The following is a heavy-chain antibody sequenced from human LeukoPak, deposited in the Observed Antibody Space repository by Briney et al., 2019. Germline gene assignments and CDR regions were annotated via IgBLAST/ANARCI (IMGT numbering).Heavy chain of an antibody. CDR1: GGSISSGGYY. J-gene: IGHJ5*02. V-gene: IGHV4-31*03. CDR3: ARGLTTIWGSYRSMGGWFDP. Sequence: PSETLSLTCTVSGGSISSGGYYWSWLRQHPGKGLEWIGYIYYSGSTYYNPSLKSRVTISVDTSKNQFSLKLSSVTAADTAVYYCARGLTTIWGSYRSMGGWFDPWGQGTLVTVSS. D-gene: IGHD3-16*02. CDR2: IYYSGST.